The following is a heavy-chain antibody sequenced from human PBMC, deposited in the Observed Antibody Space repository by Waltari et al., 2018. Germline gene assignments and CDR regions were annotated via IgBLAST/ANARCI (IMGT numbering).Heavy chain of an antibody. CDR3: AKDPREGQWLDINFDY. CDR2: VSGNGGST. J-gene: IGHJ4*02. Sequence: EVQLLESGGGLVQPGGSLRLSCAASGFTFSSQAMSWVRQASGKGLVWVSVVSGNGGSTYYAETVKGRFTISRDNSKNTLYLQMNSLRADDTAVYYCAKDPREGQWLDINFDYWGQGTLVTVSS. D-gene: IGHD6-19*01. CDR1: GFTFSSQA. V-gene: IGHV3-23*01.